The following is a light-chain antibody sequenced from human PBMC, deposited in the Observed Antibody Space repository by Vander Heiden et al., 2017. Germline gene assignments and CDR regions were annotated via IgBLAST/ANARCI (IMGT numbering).Light chain of an antibody. J-gene: IGLJ2*01. Sequence: SSELTQDPAVSVALGQTVRITCQGDSLRSYYASWYQQEPGQAPVLLIYGKNNRPSGIPDRFSGSNSGNTSSFTITGAQAEDEADYYCNSRDSTGNHVIFGGGTKLTVL. V-gene: IGLV3-19*01. CDR1: SLRSYY. CDR2: GKN. CDR3: NSRDSTGNHVI.